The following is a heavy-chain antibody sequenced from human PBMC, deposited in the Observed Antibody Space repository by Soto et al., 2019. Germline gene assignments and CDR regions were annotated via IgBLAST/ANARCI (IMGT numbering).Heavy chain of an antibody. V-gene: IGHV1-69*06. J-gene: IGHJ4*02. Sequence: ASVKVSCKASGGTFSSYAISWVRQAPGQGLEWMGGIIPIFGTANYAQKFQGRVTITADKSTSTAYMELSSLRSEDTAVYYCAAPYLYCSGGSCYPTLWYWGPGTLVTVSS. CDR1: GGTFSSYA. CDR2: IIPIFGTA. CDR3: AAPYLYCSGGSCYPTLWY. D-gene: IGHD2-15*01.